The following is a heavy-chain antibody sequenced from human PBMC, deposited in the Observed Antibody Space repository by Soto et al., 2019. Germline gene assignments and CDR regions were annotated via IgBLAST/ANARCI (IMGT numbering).Heavy chain of an antibody. V-gene: IGHV5-10-1*01. CDR2: IDPSDSYT. CDR3: ARVEYSSSSGYYYGMDV. J-gene: IGHJ6*02. CDR1: GYSFTSYW. D-gene: IGHD6-6*01. Sequence: GESLKISCKGSGYSFTSYWISWVRQMPGKGLEWMGRIDPSDSYTNYSPSFQGHVTISADKSISTAYLQWSSLKASDTAMYYCARVEYSSSSGYYYGMDVWGQGTTGTV.